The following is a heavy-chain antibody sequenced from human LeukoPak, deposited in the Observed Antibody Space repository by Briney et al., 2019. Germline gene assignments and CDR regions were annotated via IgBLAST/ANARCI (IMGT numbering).Heavy chain of an antibody. CDR2: IYYSGST. D-gene: IGHD2-21*02. CDR3: ARTLCGGDCFAFDY. J-gene: IGHJ4*02. CDR1: GGSISSYY. Sequence: SETLSLTCTVSGGSISSYYWSWIRQPAGKGLEWIGYIYYSGSTNYNPSLKSRVTISVDTSKNQFSLKLSSVTAADTAVYYCARTLCGGDCFAFDYWGQGTLVTVSS. V-gene: IGHV4-59*08.